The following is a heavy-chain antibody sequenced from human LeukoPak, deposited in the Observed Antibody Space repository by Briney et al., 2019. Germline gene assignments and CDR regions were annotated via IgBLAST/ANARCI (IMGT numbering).Heavy chain of an antibody. J-gene: IGHJ4*02. CDR1: GYTFTSYH. Sequence: ASVKVSCKASGYTFTSYHMHWVRQAPGQGLEWMGMINPTAGSTSYAQRFQNFQGRVTMTRDMSTSTVYMELSSLKSDDTAVYYCARGGIQLWYYFDYWGQGTLVTVSS. V-gene: IGHV1-46*01. D-gene: IGHD5-18*01. CDR3: ARGGIQLWYYFDY. CDR2: INPTAGST.